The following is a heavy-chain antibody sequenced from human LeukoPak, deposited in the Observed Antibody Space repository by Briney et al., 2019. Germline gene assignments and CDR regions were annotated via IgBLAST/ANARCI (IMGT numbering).Heavy chain of an antibody. V-gene: IGHV3-23*01. D-gene: IGHD3-22*01. CDR1: GFTFSSYA. CDR3: AKDNVYYDSSGRAFDI. J-gene: IGHJ3*02. CDR2: ISGSGGST. Sequence: GGSLRLSCAASGFTFSSYAMSWVRQAPGKGLEWVSAISGSGGSTYYADSVKGRFTISRDNSKNTLYLQMNSLRAEDTAVYYCAKDNVYYDSSGRAFDIWGQGTMVTVSS.